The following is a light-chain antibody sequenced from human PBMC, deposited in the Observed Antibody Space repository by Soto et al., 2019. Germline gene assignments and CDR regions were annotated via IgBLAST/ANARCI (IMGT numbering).Light chain of an antibody. Sequence: QSVLTQSPSASASLGASVTLTCTLSSGHSDYGIACHQQQPDKGPRSLMKLNRDGSHNKGDGNPDRFSGSSYGAERYLTISSLQSDDEADYYCQTWDTVVVFGGGTKLTVL. J-gene: IGLJ2*01. V-gene: IGLV4-69*01. CDR1: SGHSDYG. CDR3: QTWDTVVV. CDR2: LNRDGSH.